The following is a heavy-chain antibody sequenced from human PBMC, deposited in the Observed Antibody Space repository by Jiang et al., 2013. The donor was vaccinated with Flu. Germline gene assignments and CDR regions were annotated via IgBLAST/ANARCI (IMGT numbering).Heavy chain of an antibody. CDR3: ARFRPAQVDYFDY. J-gene: IGHJ4*02. D-gene: IGHD6-25*01. Sequence: KPSETLSLTCAVYGGSFSGYYWSWIRQPPGKGLEWIGEINHSGSTNYNPSLKSRVTISVDTSKNQFSLKLSSVTAADTAVYYCARFRPAQVDYFDYWGQGTLVTVSS. CDR1: GGSFSGYY. CDR2: INHSGST. V-gene: IGHV4-34*01.